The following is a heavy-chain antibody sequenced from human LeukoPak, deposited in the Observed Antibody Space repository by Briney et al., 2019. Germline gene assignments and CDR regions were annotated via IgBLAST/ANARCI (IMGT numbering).Heavy chain of an antibody. J-gene: IGHJ4*02. D-gene: IGHD6-19*01. CDR2: VSGSGGIT. CDR3: AKTTAGNSSGRNPGWPVDY. V-gene: IGHV3-23*01. Sequence: GGSLRLSCAASGFTFNSYAMTWVRQAPGKGLGWVSHVSGSGGITYYADSVKGRFTIFRANSKNTLYLQMNSLRADDTAVYYCAKTTAGNSSGRNPGWPVDYWGQGALVTVSS. CDR1: GFTFNSYA.